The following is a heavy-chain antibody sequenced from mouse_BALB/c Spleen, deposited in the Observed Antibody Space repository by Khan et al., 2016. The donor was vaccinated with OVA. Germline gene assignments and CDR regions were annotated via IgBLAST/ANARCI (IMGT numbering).Heavy chain of an antibody. CDR2: IWSDGST. V-gene: IGHV2-6-1*01. D-gene: IGHD2-10*01. J-gene: IGHJ4*01. CDR1: GFSLTNYG. Sequence: QVQLQQSGPGLVAPSQSLSITCTISGFSLTNYGVHWVRQPPGKGLEWLVVIWSDGSTTYNSALKSRLTISKDNSKSRVFLKMNSLQTDDTAMYFCARQPYYHYNIMDYWGQGTSVTVSS. CDR3: ARQPYYHYNIMDY.